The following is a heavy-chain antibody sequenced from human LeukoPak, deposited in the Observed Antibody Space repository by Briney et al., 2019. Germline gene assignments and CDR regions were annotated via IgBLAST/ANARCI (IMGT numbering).Heavy chain of an antibody. CDR3: ARDIAAAGMTFDP. J-gene: IGHJ5*02. CDR1: GYTFTGYY. D-gene: IGHD6-13*01. V-gene: IGHV1-2*02. CDR2: INPNSGGT. Sequence: ASVKVSCKASGYTFTGYYMHWVRQAPGQGLEWMGWINPNSGGTNYAQTFQGRVTMTRDTSISTAYMELSRLRSDDTAVYYCARDIAAAGMTFDPWGQGTLVTVSS.